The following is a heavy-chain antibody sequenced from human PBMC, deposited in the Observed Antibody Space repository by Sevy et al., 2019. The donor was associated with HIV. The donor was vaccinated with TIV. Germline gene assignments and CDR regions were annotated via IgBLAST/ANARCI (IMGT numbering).Heavy chain of an antibody. CDR1: GYTLSQIS. CDR3: ATTKDYYDSSGSPFDS. D-gene: IGHD3-22*01. CDR2: FDPEDGET. Sequence: ASVKVSCKVSGYTLSQISMHWVRQAPGKGLEWMGSFDPEDGETNYAQKFQARVTMTEDTSTDTAYMELRSLRSDDTAVYYCATTKDYYDSSGSPFDSWGQGTLVTVSS. V-gene: IGHV1-24*01. J-gene: IGHJ4*02.